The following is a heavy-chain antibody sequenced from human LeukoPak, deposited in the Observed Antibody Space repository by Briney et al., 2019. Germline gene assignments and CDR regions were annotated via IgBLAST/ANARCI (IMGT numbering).Heavy chain of an antibody. D-gene: IGHD6-19*01. Sequence: GGSLRLSCVVSGFPFSNYWMSWVRQAPGKGLEWVADIKQDGSEKYYVDSVKGRFTISRDNAKNSLYLQMNSLRAEDTAVYYCARGWGGWYGGIYFDYWGQGTLVTVSS. CDR1: GFPFSNYW. J-gene: IGHJ4*02. V-gene: IGHV3-7*01. CDR3: ARGWGGWYGGIYFDY. CDR2: IKQDGSEK.